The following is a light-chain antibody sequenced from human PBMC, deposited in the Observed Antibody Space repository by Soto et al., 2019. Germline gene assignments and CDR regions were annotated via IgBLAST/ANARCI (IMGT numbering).Light chain of an antibody. CDR3: QQYGSSPPKT. Sequence: EIVLTQSPGTLSLSPGERATLAGMASQSVSSSYLAWYQQKPGQAPRLLIYGASSRATGIPDRFSGSGPGTDFTLTISRLEPEDFAVYYCQQYGSSPPKTFGQGTKVDIK. CDR1: QSVSSSY. V-gene: IGKV3-20*01. CDR2: GAS. J-gene: IGKJ1*01.